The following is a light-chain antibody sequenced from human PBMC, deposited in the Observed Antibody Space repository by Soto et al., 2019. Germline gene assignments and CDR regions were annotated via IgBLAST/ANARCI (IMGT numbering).Light chain of an antibody. CDR3: QQSYSTLIT. CDR2: AAS. Sequence: DIPMTQSPSSLSASVGDRVTITCRASQSISSYLNWYQQKPGKAPKLLIYAASSLQSGVPSRFSGSGSGTDFTLTISSLQPEDFATYYCQQSYSTLITFGQGTRLEI. V-gene: IGKV1-39*01. J-gene: IGKJ5*01. CDR1: QSISSY.